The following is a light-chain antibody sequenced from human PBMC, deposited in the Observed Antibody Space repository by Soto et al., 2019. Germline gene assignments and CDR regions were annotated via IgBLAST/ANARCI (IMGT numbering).Light chain of an antibody. V-gene: IGLV1-40*01. CDR2: GNT. Sequence: QSVLTQPPSVSGAPGQRITISCTGSSSNIGAGYPVHWYQQIPGTAPKLLIFGNTIRPSGVPDRFSGSRSGLAITGLQAEDEANYYCQSYASSLSGYVFGTGTKVTVL. J-gene: IGLJ1*01. CDR3: QSYASSLSGYV. CDR1: SSNIGAGYP.